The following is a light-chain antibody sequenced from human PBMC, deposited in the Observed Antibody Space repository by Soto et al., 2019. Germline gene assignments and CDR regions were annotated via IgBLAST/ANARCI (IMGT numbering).Light chain of an antibody. CDR3: GTWDTSLSQLV. Sequence: QSALTQPPSVSAAPGQKVAISCSGSNSNIGINFVAWYQQVPGTAPKLLMYDDDKRPSGVVYHFSGSKSGTSVTLGITGLQTGDEADYYCGTWDTSLSQLVFGGGTQLTVL. V-gene: IGLV1-51*01. J-gene: IGLJ3*02. CDR1: NSNIGINF. CDR2: DDD.